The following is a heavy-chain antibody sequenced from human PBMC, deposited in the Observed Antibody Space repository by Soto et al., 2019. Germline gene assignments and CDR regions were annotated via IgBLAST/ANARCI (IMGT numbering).Heavy chain of an antibody. Sequence: PGWSLRLSCAASGFTFSSYGMHWVRQAPGKGLEWVAFIWHDGGNKFYAESVKGRFTISRDNSKNTLYLQMTSLSAEDTAMYYCARDGNVNTGFGKDYWGQGTLVPVSS. D-gene: IGHD3-16*01. J-gene: IGHJ4*02. V-gene: IGHV3-33*01. CDR1: GFTFSSYG. CDR3: ARDGNVNTGFGKDY. CDR2: IWHDGGNK.